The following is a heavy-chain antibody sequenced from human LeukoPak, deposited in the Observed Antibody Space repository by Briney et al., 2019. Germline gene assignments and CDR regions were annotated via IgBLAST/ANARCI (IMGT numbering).Heavy chain of an antibody. V-gene: IGHV3-33*01. CDR3: ASGRGGRGGINYFDY. Sequence: GRSLRLSCAVSGLTFRNYGMHWVRQAPGKGLEWVAVIWYDGSEKYYVDSVKGRFTISRDNSKNTLYLQMNSLRAEDTALYYCASGRGGRGGINYFDYWGQGTLVTVSS. J-gene: IGHJ4*02. CDR2: IWYDGSEK. D-gene: IGHD2-15*01. CDR1: GLTFRNYG.